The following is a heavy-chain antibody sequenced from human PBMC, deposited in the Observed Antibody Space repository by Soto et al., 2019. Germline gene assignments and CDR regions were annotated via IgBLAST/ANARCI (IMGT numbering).Heavy chain of an antibody. J-gene: IGHJ6*02. D-gene: IGHD5-12*01. V-gene: IGHV1-69*12. CDR2: IIPIFGTA. CDR1: GGTFSSYA. Sequence: QVQLVQSGAEVKKPGSSVKVSCKASGGTFSSYAISWVRQAPGQGLEWMGGIIPIFGTANYAQKFQGRVTITADESTRIDHMQLCSLSSEDTAVYYYASPPFLATIVHSYYGTDVWGQGTTVTVSS. CDR3: ASPPFLATIVHSYYGTDV.